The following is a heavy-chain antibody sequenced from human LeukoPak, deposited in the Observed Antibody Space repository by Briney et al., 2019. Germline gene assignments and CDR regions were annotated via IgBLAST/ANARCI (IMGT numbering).Heavy chain of an antibody. J-gene: IGHJ4*02. V-gene: IGHV3-23*01. CDR3: AKDRVRGYSYGYWDY. CDR2: ISGSGGST. CDR1: GFTFSSYA. Sequence: PGGSLRLSCAAPGFTFSSYAMSWVRQAPGKGLEWVSAISGSGGSTYYADSVKGRFTISRDNSKNTLYLQMNSLRAEDTAVYYCAKDRVRGYSYGYWDYWGQGTLVTVSS. D-gene: IGHD5-18*01.